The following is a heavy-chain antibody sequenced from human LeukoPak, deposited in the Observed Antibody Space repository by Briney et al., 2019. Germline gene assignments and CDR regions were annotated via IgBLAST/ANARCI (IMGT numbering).Heavy chain of an antibody. CDR2: INHSGTT. CDR3: ASGIRYPYYYYMDI. Sequence: KPSETVSLPCALHGGPFSGNYWSWIRQPPGKGLEWIGKINHSGTTNYNPSLKSRVTISVDTSKNQFSLKVSSVTAADTAFYYAASGIRYPYYYYMDIWGKGTTVTVSS. CDR1: GGPFSGNY. D-gene: IGHD3-9*01. J-gene: IGHJ6*03. V-gene: IGHV4-34*01.